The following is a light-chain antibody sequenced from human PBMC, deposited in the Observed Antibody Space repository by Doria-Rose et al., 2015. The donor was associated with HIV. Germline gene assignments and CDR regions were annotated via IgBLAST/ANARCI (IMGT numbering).Light chain of an antibody. V-gene: IGKV3-15*01. CDR3: QQYSQWPPYT. J-gene: IGKJ2*01. Sequence: ATLSVSPGERATLSCSASQGIGSDLAWYQQKPGQAPRLLIYRASIRATGIPPRFTGGGSGTEFTLTISSLQSEDFAVYFCQQYSQWPPYTFGQGTKPEVK. CDR1: QGIGSD. CDR2: RAS.